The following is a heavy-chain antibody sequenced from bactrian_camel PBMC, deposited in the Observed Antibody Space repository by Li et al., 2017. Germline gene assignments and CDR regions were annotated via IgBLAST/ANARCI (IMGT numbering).Heavy chain of an antibody. J-gene: IGHJ6*01. CDR1: YEYTVTETT. D-gene: IGHD6*01. CDR3: AAGRGGKCPLIEGTDHAYFGY. V-gene: IGHV3S53*01. CDR2: IGRTATA. Sequence: QVQLVESGGGSVQAGGSLTLNCTASYEYTVTETTVAWFRQAPGEAREGIAAIGRTATANYADSVKGRFTISHDNAKNTLYLEMSSLKPEDTATYYCAAGRGGKCPLIEGTDHAYFGYWGQGTQVTVS.